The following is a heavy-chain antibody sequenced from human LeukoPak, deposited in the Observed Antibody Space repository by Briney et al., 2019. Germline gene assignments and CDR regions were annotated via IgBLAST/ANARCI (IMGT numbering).Heavy chain of an antibody. CDR2: ISDNGDST. CDR1: GFAFSNHA. V-gene: IGHV3-64*01. CDR3: ARDPGRFWSVQGTYYDY. Sequence: TGGSLRLSCAASGFAFSNHAFHWVRQAPGKGLQYVSAISDNGDSTYYANSVQGRFTISRDNSRNTLYLQMGSLRAEDMAVYYCARDPGRFWSVQGTYYDYWGQGILVTVSS. D-gene: IGHD3-3*01. J-gene: IGHJ4*02.